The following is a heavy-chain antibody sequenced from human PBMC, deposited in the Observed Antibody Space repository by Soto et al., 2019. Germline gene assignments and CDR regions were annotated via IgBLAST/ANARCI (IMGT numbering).Heavy chain of an antibody. CDR1: GGSISSGGYY. CDR2: IYYSGST. J-gene: IGHJ4*02. D-gene: IGHD3-3*01. CDR3: ARASYRGSGYCTEDFDY. Sequence: SETLSLTCTVSGGSISSGGYYWSWIRQHPGKGLEWIGYIYYSGSTYYNPSLKSRVTISVDTSKNQFSLKLSSVTAADTAVYYCARASYRGSGYCTEDFDYWGQGTLVTVSS. V-gene: IGHV4-31*03.